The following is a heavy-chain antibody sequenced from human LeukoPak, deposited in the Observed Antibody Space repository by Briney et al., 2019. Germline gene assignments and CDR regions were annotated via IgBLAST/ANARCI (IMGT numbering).Heavy chain of an antibody. J-gene: IGHJ4*02. CDR2: ISGSGGRT. D-gene: IGHD3-9*01. V-gene: IGHV3-23*01. CDR3: AKVGGITIYSFGPDY. CDR1: GFTFSSYA. Sequence: GGCLRLSCAASGFTFSSYAMSWVRQAPGKGLEWVSGISGSGGRTYYADSVKGRFTISRDNSKNTLYLQMNSLRAEDTAVYYCAKVGGITIYSFGPDYWGQGTLVTVSS.